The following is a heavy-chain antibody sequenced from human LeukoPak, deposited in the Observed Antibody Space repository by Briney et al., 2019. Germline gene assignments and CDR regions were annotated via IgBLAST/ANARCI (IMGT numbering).Heavy chain of an antibody. D-gene: IGHD3-22*01. CDR1: GFTFSSYW. V-gene: IGHV3-33*08. J-gene: IGHJ4*02. CDR3: ARGPLTMMYYFDY. CDR2: IWYDGSNK. Sequence: GGSLRLSCAASGFTFSSYWMNWARQAPGKGLEWVAVIWYDGSNKYYADSVKGRFTISRDNSKNTLYLQMNSLRAEDTAVYYCARGPLTMMYYFDYWGQGTLVTVSS.